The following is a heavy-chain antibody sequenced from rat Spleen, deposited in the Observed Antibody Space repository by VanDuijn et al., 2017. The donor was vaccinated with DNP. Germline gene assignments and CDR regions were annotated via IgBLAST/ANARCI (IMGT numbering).Heavy chain of an antibody. CDR2: IWTGGTT. CDR1: GFSLTTNG. Sequence: QVQLKESGPGLVQPSQTLSLTCTVSGFSLTTNGVSWVRQPPGKGLEWMGIIWTGGTTAYNSLLKSRLSITRDTSKSQVFLKMNSLQTEDTAMYFCARSNAWGQGVMVTVSS. CDR3: ARSNA. V-gene: IGHV2-16*01. J-gene: IGHJ2*01.